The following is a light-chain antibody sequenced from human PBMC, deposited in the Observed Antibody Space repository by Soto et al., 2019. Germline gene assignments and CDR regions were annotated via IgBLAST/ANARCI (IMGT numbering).Light chain of an antibody. CDR1: QIISSY. CDR3: QQSYSTPWT. V-gene: IGKV1-39*01. J-gene: IGKJ1*01. CDR2: AAS. Sequence: DIQMTQSPSSLSASVGYIVTITCRASQIISSYLNWYQQKPGKAPKLLIYAASSLQSGVPSRFSGSGSGTDFTLTISSLQPEDFATYYCQQSYSTPWTFGQGTKVEIK.